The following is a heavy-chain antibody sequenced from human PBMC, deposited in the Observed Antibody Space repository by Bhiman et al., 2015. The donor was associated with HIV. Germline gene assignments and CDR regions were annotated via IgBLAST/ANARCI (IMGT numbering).Heavy chain of an antibody. Sequence: EVQLVESGGGLVQPGGSLRLSCAASGFTFSSYEMNWVRQAPGKGLEWVSYISSSGSTIYYADSVKGRFTISRDNAKNSLYLQMNSLRAEDTAVYYCARLSSGWYDHYFDYWGQGTLVTVSS. CDR1: GFTFSSYE. J-gene: IGHJ4*02. V-gene: IGHV3-48*03. D-gene: IGHD6-19*01. CDR3: ARLSSGWYDHYFDY. CDR2: ISSSGSTI.